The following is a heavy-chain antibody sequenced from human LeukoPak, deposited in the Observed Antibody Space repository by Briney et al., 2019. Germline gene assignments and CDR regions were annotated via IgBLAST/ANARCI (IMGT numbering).Heavy chain of an antibody. D-gene: IGHD6-13*01. Sequence: PGRSLRLSCAASGFTFSSYAMHWVRQAPGKGLEWVAVISYDGSNKYYADSVKGRFTISRDNSKNTLYLQMNSLRAEDTAVYYCARDLRSSSWLNWFDPWGQGTLVTVSS. V-gene: IGHV3-30*04. CDR2: ISYDGSNK. J-gene: IGHJ5*02. CDR1: GFTFSSYA. CDR3: ARDLRSSSWLNWFDP.